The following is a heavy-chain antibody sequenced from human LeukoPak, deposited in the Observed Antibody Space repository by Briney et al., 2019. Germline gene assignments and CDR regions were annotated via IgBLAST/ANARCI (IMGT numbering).Heavy chain of an antibody. V-gene: IGHV5-51*01. CDR3: ARPGYCSGGSCYAYFDY. Sequence: GESLKISCKGSENSFTSYWIGWVRQMPGKGLEWMGIIYPHDSDTRYSPSFHGQVTISADKSISTAFLQWSSLKASDTAMYFCARPGYCSGGSCYAYFDYWGQGTLVTVSS. CDR2: IYPHDSDT. J-gene: IGHJ4*02. CDR1: ENSFTSYW. D-gene: IGHD2-15*01.